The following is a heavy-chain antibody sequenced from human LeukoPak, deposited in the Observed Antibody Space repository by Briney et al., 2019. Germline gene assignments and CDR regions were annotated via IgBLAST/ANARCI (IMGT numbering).Heavy chain of an antibody. V-gene: IGHV4-38-2*02. CDR1: GYSISSGYY. J-gene: IGHJ3*02. CDR3: ARDLSDYVWGSYRYSAFDI. CDR2: IYHSGST. Sequence: SETLSLTCTVSGYSISSGYYWGWIRQPPGKGLEWIGSIYHSGSTYYNPSLKSRVTISVDTSKNQFSLKLSSVTAADTAVYYCARDLSDYVWGSYRYSAFDIWGQGTMVTVSS. D-gene: IGHD3-16*02.